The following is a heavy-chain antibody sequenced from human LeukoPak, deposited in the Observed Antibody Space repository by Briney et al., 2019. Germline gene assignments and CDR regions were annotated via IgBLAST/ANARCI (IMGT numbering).Heavy chain of an antibody. CDR1: GFTFSSWG. V-gene: IGHV3-33*06. CDR3: AKDVTTGTLALDY. D-gene: IGHD1-1*01. J-gene: IGHJ4*02. CDR2: IWYDGSNK. Sequence: GRSLRLSCAASGFTFSSWGMHWVRQAPGKGLERVAVIWYDGSNKYYADSVKGRFTISRDNSKNTLYLQMNSLRAEDTAMYYCAKDVTTGTLALDYWGQGTLVTVSS.